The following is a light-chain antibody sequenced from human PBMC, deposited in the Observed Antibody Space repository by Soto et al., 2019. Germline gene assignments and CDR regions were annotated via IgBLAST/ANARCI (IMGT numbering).Light chain of an antibody. J-gene: IGLJ3*02. V-gene: IGLV2-23*02. CDR3: YSYEGGRV. CDR1: ISNVGSYNL. Sequence: QSVLTQPASVSGSPGQSITISCTGTISNVGSYNLVSWYQQHPGKAPKLIIYGVNKRPSGVSNRFSGSKSGNTASLTISGLQTEDEADYYCYSYEGGRVFGGGTKLTVL. CDR2: GVN.